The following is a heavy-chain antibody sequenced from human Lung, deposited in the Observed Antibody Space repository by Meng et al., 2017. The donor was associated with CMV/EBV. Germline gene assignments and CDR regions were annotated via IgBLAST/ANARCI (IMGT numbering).Heavy chain of an antibody. J-gene: IGHJ4*02. Sequence: SGFTVSSNYMSWVRQAPGKGLEWVSVIYSGGSTYYADSVKGRFTISRDNSKNTLYLQMNSLRAEDTAVYYCAPYSSPETGEVAFDYWGQGTLVTVSS. CDR3: APYSSPETGEVAFDY. CDR2: IYSGGST. V-gene: IGHV3-66*02. D-gene: IGHD6-19*01. CDR1: GFTVSSNY.